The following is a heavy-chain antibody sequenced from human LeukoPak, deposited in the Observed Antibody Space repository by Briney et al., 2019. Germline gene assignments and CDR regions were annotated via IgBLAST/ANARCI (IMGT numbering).Heavy chain of an antibody. CDR2: ISGSGGTT. J-gene: IGHJ4*02. V-gene: IGHV3-23*01. CDR1: GFTFSSYA. Sequence: PGGSLRLSCAASGFTFSSYAMTWVRQAPGKGLEWVSAISGSGGTTYYADSAKGRFTISRDNAKNTLYLQMSSLRAEDTAIYYCAKDRAGKTAMVRDFEYWGQGTLVTVSS. CDR3: AKDRAGKTAMVRDFEY. D-gene: IGHD5-18*01.